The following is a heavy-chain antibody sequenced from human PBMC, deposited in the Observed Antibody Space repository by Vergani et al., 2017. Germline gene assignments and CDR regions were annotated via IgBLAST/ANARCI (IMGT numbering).Heavy chain of an antibody. CDR2: SDPEHGEV. CDR3: AIGTDYYDSSGYYFDY. J-gene: IGHJ4*02. CDR1: GYSLTELT. D-gene: IGHD3-22*01. Sequence: QVQLVQSGAEVRKPGASVKVSCPVSGYSLTELTIHWVRPDPGKGLEWMGGSDPEHGEVTFAQHLQGIVTMTEVRSTDTAYMELSILRPEDTALYYCAIGTDYYDSSGYYFDYWGQGTLVTVSS. V-gene: IGHV1-24*01.